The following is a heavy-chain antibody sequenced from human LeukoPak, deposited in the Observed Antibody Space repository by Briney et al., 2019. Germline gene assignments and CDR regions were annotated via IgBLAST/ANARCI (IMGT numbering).Heavy chain of an antibody. Sequence: GGSLRLSCAASGFTFSNAWMSWVRQAPGKGLEWVGRKSKTDGGTTDYAAPVKGRFTISRDDSKNTLYLQMNSLKTEDTAVNYCTTKVWSYYYYYGMDVWGKGTTVTVSS. CDR3: TTKVWSYYYYYGMDV. V-gene: IGHV3-15*01. J-gene: IGHJ6*04. D-gene: IGHD3-3*01. CDR1: GFTFSNAW. CDR2: KSKTDGGTT.